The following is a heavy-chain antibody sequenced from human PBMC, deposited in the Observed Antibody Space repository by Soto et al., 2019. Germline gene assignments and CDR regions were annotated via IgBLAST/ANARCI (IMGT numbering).Heavy chain of an antibody. J-gene: IGHJ6*01. CDR3: AIEGQLVPAYGMDG. D-gene: IGHD6-6*01. V-gene: IGHV1-69*06. CDR1: GGTFSSYA. Sequence: QVQLVQSGAEVKKPGSSVKVSCKASGGTFSSYAISWVRQAPGQGLEGMGGIIPIFGTANYAQKFQGRVTITADKSTSTAYMELRSLRSEGKAVYYCAIEGQLVPAYGMDGWGQGTTVTVSS. CDR2: IIPIFGTA.